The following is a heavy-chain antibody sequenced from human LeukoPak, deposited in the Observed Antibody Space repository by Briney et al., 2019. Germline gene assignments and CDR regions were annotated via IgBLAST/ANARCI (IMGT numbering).Heavy chain of an antibody. J-gene: IGHJ4*02. CDR3: AKEEMGIPSEDFDY. CDR1: GFTFSSYA. CDR2: INNSGGNT. Sequence: GGSLRLSCAASGFTFSSYAMSWVRQAPGKGLEWASSINNSGGNTYYADSVRGRFTISRDNSKNTLYLQMNSLRAEDTAVYYCAKEEMGIPSEDFDYWGQGTLVTVSS. D-gene: IGHD7-27*01. V-gene: IGHV3-23*01.